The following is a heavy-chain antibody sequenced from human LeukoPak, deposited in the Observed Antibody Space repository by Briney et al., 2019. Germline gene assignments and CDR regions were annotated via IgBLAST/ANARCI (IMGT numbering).Heavy chain of an antibody. CDR3: ARDKGGYSYATLFDY. D-gene: IGHD5-18*01. V-gene: IGHV1-18*01. J-gene: IGHJ4*02. CDR1: GYTFTSYG. Sequence: ASVKVSCKASGYTFTSYGISWVRQAPGQGLEWMGWISAYNGNTNYAQKLQGRVTMTTDTSTSTAYMELRSLRSDDTAVYYCARDKGGYSYATLFDYWGQGTLVTVSS. CDR2: ISAYNGNT.